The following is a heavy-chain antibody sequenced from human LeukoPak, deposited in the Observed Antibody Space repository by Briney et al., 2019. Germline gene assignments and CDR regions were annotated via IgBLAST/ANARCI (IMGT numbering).Heavy chain of an antibody. V-gene: IGHV3-23*01. CDR1: GFTFSSHA. D-gene: IGHD3-3*01. J-gene: IGHJ2*01. CDR2: INGSGSST. Sequence: PGGSLRLSCAASGFTFSSHAMSWVRQAPGKGLEGGSAINGSGSSTYYADSVKGRVSISRDNSKNTLYLQMNSLRVEDTALYYCARDFWDDFEYFDLWGRGTLVTVSS. CDR3: ARDFWDDFEYFDL.